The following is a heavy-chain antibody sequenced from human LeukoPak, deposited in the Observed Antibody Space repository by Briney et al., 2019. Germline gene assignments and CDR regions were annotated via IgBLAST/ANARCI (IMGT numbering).Heavy chain of an antibody. CDR2: IYYSGST. J-gene: IGHJ4*02. CDR1: GGSISSYY. CDR3: AKDIDSSSWYYFDY. D-gene: IGHD6-13*01. V-gene: IGHV4-59*12. Sequence: SETLSLTCTVFGGSISSYYWSWIRQPPGKGLEWIGYIYYSGSTNYNPSLKSRVTISVDTSKNQFSLKLSSVTAEDTAVYYCAKDIDSSSWYYFDYWGQGTLVTVSS.